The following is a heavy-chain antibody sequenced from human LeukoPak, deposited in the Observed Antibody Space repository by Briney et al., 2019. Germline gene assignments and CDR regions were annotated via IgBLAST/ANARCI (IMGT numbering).Heavy chain of an antibody. Sequence: PGGSLRLSCAASGFTFSSYWMHWVRQAPGKGLVWVSRINSGGSSTSYADSVKGRFTISRDNAKNTLYLQMNSLRAEDTAVYYCARGPYGDGFQHWGQGTLVTVSS. CDR3: ARGPYGDGFQH. CDR1: GFTFSSYW. V-gene: IGHV3-74*01. CDR2: INSGGSST. D-gene: IGHD3-10*01. J-gene: IGHJ1*01.